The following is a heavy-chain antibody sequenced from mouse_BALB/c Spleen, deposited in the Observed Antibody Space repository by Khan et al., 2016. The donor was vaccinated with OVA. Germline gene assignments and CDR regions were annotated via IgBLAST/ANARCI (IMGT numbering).Heavy chain of an antibody. V-gene: IGHV1-4*01. D-gene: IGHD2-1*01. J-gene: IGHJ3*01. CDR3: ARDVPTYVNYGACFAY. Sequence: QVQLQQSGAELARHGASVKMSCKASGYTFTSYTMHWVKQRPGQGLEWIGYINPSNSYTNYNQKFKDKATLTAEKSSSTAYMKLRSLTSEESAVYYCARDVPTYVNYGACFAYLGQGILVTVSA. CDR2: INPSNSYT. CDR1: GYTFTSYT.